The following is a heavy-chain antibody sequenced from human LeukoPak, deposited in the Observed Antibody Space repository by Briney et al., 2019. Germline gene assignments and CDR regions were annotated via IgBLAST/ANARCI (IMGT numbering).Heavy chain of an antibody. CDR1: GYTFSDYY. CDR2: INPKSGAT. D-gene: IGHD1-7*01. Sequence: EASVKVSCKTSGYTFSDYYMHWVRQAPGQGLEWMGWINPKSGATSYAQTFQGRVTLTRDTSISTAYMELKWLRSDDTAVYYCAPSGTYHSTDYYFDYWGQGALVTVSS. J-gene: IGHJ4*02. CDR3: APSGTYHSTDYYFDY. V-gene: IGHV1-2*02.